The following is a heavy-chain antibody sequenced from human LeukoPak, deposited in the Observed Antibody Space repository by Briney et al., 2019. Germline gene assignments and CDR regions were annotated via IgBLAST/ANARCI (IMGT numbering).Heavy chain of an antibody. CDR2: ISSSTRTI. J-gene: IGHJ4*02. Sequence: GGSLRLSCAASGFIFSAYSMNWVRQAPGKGLEWVSYISSSTRTIYYTDSVKGRFTISRDNAKNSLYLQMNSLRAEDTAVYYCARGGFDTSGWLDCWGQGTLVTVSS. D-gene: IGHD6-19*01. V-gene: IGHV3-48*01. CDR3: ARGGFDTSGWLDC. CDR1: GFIFSAYS.